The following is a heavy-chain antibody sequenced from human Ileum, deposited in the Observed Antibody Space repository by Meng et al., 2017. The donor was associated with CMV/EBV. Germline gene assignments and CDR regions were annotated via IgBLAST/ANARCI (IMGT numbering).Heavy chain of an antibody. CDR3: ARGRVGTYYDFWSGYFDN. V-gene: IGHV4-61*01. CDR1: SVSRGRYS. CDR2: LYYTGNT. D-gene: IGHD3-3*01. J-gene: IGHJ4*02. Sequence: SVSRGRYSWSWIRQPTGKGLEWIGYLYYTGNTNYNPSLKSRVTISVDTSNNQFSLKLTSVTGADTAVYYCARGRVGTYYDFWSGYFDNWGQGTLVTVSS.